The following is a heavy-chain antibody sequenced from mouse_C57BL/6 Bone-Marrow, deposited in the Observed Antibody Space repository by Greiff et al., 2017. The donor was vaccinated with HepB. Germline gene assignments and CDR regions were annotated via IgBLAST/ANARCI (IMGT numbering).Heavy chain of an antibody. J-gene: IGHJ3*01. CDR3: ARGLDGYLFAY. CDR2: ISYDGSN. CDR1: GYSITSGYY. Sequence: ESGPGLVKPSQSLSLTCSVTGYSITSGYYWNWIRQFPGNKLEWMGYISYDGSNNYNPSLKNRISITRDTSKNQFFLKLNSVTTEDTATYYCARGLDGYLFAYWGQGTLVTVSA. D-gene: IGHD2-3*01. V-gene: IGHV3-6*01.